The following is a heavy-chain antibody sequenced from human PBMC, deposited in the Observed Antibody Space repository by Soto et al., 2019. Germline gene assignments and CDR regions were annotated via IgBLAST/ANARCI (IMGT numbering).Heavy chain of an antibody. D-gene: IGHD3-16*01. CDR1: GVSISSGNW. CDR2: IFHDGTA. J-gene: IGHJ4*02. Sequence: SETLSLTCTVSGVSISSGNWWTWVRQSPRKGLEYIGEIFHDGTANYFPSFERRVAMSVDKSRNQFSLKLTSVTAADAAIYYCARLVYDTRLDYLYFDFWGQGAQVTV. V-gene: IGHV4-4*02. CDR3: ARLVYDTRLDYLYFDF.